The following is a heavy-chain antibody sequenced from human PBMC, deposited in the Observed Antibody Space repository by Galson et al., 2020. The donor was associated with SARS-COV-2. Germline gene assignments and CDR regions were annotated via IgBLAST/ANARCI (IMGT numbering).Heavy chain of an antibody. D-gene: IGHD4-17*01. CDR3: AREGNGERRGGYNWFDP. V-gene: IGHV3-53*01. J-gene: IGHJ5*02. Sequence: GGSLRLSCAVSGLSVNTNYMSWVRQAPGKGLEWVSVMYIDGSTYYADSVKGRFTISRDTSKNTVYLQMYNLRAEDTAVYYCAREGNGERRGGYNWFDPWGQGTLVTVSS. CDR1: GLSVNTNY. CDR2: MYIDGST.